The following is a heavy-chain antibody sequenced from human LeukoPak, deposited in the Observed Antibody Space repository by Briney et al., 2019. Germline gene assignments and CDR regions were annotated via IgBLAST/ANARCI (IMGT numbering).Heavy chain of an antibody. CDR1: GFTFSSYA. CDR3: ARGVLRFLEWLDYYYYMDV. Sequence: GGSLRLSCAASGFTFSSYAMSWVRQAPGKGLEWVSAISGSGGSIYYADSVKGRFTISRDNSKNTLYLQMNSLRAEDTAVYYCARGVLRFLEWLDYYYYMDVWGKGTTVTVSS. V-gene: IGHV3-23*01. J-gene: IGHJ6*03. D-gene: IGHD3-3*01. CDR2: ISGSGGSI.